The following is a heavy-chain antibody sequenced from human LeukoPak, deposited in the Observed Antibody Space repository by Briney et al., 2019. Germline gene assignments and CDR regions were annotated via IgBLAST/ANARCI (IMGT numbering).Heavy chain of an antibody. CDR3: ATDLMGAFDI. CDR1: GYTFSSFG. V-gene: IGHV1-18*01. J-gene: IGHJ3*02. CDR2: IIVRDGNT. Sequence: ASVKVSCKASGYTFSSFGITWVRQAPGQGLEWMGWIIVRDGNTEYAQKCQDRVTMTTDTSTTTAYMELTSLRSDDTAMYYCATDLMGAFDIWGQGTMVTVSS. D-gene: IGHD2-8*01.